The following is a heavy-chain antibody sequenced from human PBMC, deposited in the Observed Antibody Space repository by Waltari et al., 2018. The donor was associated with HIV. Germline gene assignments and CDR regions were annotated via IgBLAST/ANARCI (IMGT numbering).Heavy chain of an antibody. CDR1: GNNFARYG. V-gene: IGHV1-18*01. CDR3: AMTPTTVVTEGWYFDL. Sequence: QVHLVQSGAEVKKPGASVKVSCKASGNNFARYGIAWVRQAPGQGLEWMGWISAFNGDTNYVPKLQGRVTMTTDTATTTAYMDLRSLTSDDTAVYYCAMTPTTVVTEGWYFDLWGRGTLVSVSS. D-gene: IGHD4-17*01. CDR2: ISAFNGDT. J-gene: IGHJ2*01.